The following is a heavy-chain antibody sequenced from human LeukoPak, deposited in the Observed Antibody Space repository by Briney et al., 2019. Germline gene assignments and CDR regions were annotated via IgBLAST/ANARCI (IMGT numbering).Heavy chain of an antibody. J-gene: IGHJ5*02. CDR1: GGSFSGYY. CDR3: ARGPGVAAAGGLFDP. Sequence: PSETLSLTCAVYGGSFSGYYWSWIRQPPGKGLEWIGEINHSGSTNYNPSLKSRVTISVDTSKNQFSLKLSSVTAADTAVYYCARGPGVAAAGGLFDPWGQGTLVTVSS. D-gene: IGHD6-13*01. V-gene: IGHV4-34*01. CDR2: INHSGST.